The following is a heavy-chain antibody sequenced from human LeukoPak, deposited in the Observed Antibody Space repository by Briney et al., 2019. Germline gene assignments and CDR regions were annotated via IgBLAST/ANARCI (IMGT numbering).Heavy chain of an antibody. Sequence: GGSLRLSCAASGFTFSSYAITWVRQAPGKGLEWVSAVSSNGAKTYYADSVKGRFTISRDNSKNTVYLQMKSLRVEATAVYYCAKGLSAAGDYYFDYWGQGALVTVSS. D-gene: IGHD2-21*01. CDR2: VSSNGAKT. J-gene: IGHJ4*02. CDR1: GFTFSSYA. V-gene: IGHV3-23*01. CDR3: AKGLSAAGDYYFDY.